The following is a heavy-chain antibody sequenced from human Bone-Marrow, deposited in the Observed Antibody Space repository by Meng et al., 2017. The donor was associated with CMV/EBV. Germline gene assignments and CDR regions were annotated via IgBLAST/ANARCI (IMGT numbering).Heavy chain of an antibody. CDR2: IYYSGST. V-gene: IGHV4-39*07. J-gene: IGHJ5*02. CDR1: GGSISSLSYY. Sequence: SETMSLTCTVSGGSISSLSYYWGWTRQPPGKGLEWIGSIYYSGSTYYNPSQKSRVTISVDTSKNQFSLKLSYVTAAETAVYYCARVTGGHKNWFDPWGQGTLVTVSS. CDR3: ARVTGGHKNWFDP. D-gene: IGHD1-26*01.